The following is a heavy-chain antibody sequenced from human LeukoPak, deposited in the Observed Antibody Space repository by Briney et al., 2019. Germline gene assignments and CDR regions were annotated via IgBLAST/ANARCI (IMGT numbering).Heavy chain of an antibody. CDR2: IYTSGST. V-gene: IGHV4-61*02. J-gene: IGHJ6*03. CDR3: ARASITYYYYYYMGV. Sequence: SETLSLTCTVSGGSISSGSYYWSWIRQPAGKGLEWIGRIYTSGSTNYNPSLKSRVTISVDTSKNQFSLKLSSVTAADTAVYYCARASITYYYYYYMGVWGKGTTVTVSS. CDR1: GGSISSGSYY. D-gene: IGHD1-14*01.